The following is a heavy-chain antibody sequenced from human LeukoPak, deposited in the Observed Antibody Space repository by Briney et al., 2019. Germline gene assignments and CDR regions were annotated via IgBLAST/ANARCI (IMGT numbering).Heavy chain of an antibody. Sequence: ASVKVSCKASGYTFTSYDINWVRQATGQGLEWMGWMNPNSGNTGYAQKFQGRVTMTRNTSISTAYMELSSLRSEDTAVYYCARGKWCSSSSDYYYYYMDVWGKGTTVTVSS. V-gene: IGHV1-8*01. CDR1: GYTFTSYD. D-gene: IGHD6-6*01. J-gene: IGHJ6*03. CDR3: ARGKWCSSSSDYYYYYMDV. CDR2: MNPNSGNT.